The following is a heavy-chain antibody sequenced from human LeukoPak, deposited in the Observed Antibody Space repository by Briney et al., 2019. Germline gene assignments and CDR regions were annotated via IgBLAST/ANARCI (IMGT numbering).Heavy chain of an antibody. CDR2: ITSGVGIT. CDR3: AKGDYYDLDY. D-gene: IGHD3-22*01. V-gene: IGHV3-23*01. Sequence: PGGSLRLSCAASGFTFSSYAMGWVRQAPGKGLEWVSIITSGVGITYYADSVKGRFTISRDNSKNTLYLQMNSLRAEDTAVYYCAKGDYYDLDYWGQGTLVTVSS. CDR1: GFTFSSYA. J-gene: IGHJ4*02.